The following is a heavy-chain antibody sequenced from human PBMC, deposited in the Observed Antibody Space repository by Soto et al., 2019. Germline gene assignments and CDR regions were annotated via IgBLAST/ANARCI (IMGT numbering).Heavy chain of an antibody. D-gene: IGHD2-8*01. Sequence: SVKVSCKASGGTFSSYAISWVRQAPGQGLEWMGGIIPIFGTANYAQKFQRRVTITADESTSTAYMELSSLRSEDTAVYYCARVARGADIVLMVYAIPLYYYYGMDVWGQGTTVTVSS. V-gene: IGHV1-69*13. CDR1: GGTFSSYA. CDR3: ARVARGADIVLMVYAIPLYYYYGMDV. CDR2: IIPIFGTA. J-gene: IGHJ6*02.